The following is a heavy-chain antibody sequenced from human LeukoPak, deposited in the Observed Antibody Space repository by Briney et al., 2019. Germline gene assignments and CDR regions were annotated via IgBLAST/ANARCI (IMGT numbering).Heavy chain of an antibody. CDR2: INPSGGST. Sequence: ASVEVSCKASGYTFTSYYMHWVRQAPGQGLEWMGIINPSGGSTSYAQKFQGRVTMTRDTSTSTVYMELSSLRSEDTAVYYCAREPYYYDSSGYYFDAFDIWGQGTMVTVSS. D-gene: IGHD3-22*01. CDR3: AREPYYYDSSGYYFDAFDI. V-gene: IGHV1-46*01. CDR1: GYTFTSYY. J-gene: IGHJ3*02.